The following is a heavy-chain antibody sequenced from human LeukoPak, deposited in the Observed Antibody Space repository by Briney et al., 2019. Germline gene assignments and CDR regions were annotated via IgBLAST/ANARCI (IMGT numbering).Heavy chain of an antibody. J-gene: IGHJ5*02. CDR1: GGSISSGSYY. D-gene: IGHD1-1*01. CDR2: IYTSGST. V-gene: IGHV4-61*02. Sequence: PSQTLSLTCTVSGGSISSGSYYWSWIRQPAGKGLEWIGRIYTSGSTNYNPSLKSRVTISVDTSKNQFSLKLSSVTAADTAVYYCARESAVDAWRPDPWGQGTLVTVSS. CDR3: ARESAVDAWRPDP.